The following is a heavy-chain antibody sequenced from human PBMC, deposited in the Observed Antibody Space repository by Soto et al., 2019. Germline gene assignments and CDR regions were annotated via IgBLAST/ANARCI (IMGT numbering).Heavy chain of an antibody. CDR1: GGTFSSYA. J-gene: IGHJ3*02. CDR3: ARDLYYDSSGYRHDAFDI. CDR2: IIPIFGTA. D-gene: IGHD3-22*01. Sequence: GASVKVSCKASGGTFSSYAISWVRQAPGQGLEWMGGIIPIFGTANYAQKFQGRVTITADESTSTAYMELSSLRSEDTAAYYCARDLYYDSSGYRHDAFDIWGQGTMVTVSS. V-gene: IGHV1-69*13.